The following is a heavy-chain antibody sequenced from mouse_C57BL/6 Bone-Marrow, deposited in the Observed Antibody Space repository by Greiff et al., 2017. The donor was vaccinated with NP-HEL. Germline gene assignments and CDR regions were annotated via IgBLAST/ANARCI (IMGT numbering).Heavy chain of an antibody. CDR3: TLDSSGPYAMDY. CDR2: IDPENGDT. D-gene: IGHD3-2*02. J-gene: IGHJ4*01. V-gene: IGHV14-4*01. Sequence: EVQLQESGAELVRPGASVKLSCTASGFNIKDDYMHWVKQRPEQGLEWIGWIDPENGDTEYASKFQGKATITADTSSNTAYLQLSSLTSEDTAVYYCTLDSSGPYAMDYWGQGTSVTVSS. CDR1: GFNIKDDY.